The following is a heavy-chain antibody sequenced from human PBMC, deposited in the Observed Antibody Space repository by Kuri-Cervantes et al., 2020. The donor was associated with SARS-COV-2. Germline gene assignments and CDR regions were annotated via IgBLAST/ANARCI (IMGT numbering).Heavy chain of an antibody. J-gene: IGHJ4*02. CDR1: GFTFSSYS. CDR2: ISSSSSYI. V-gene: IGHV3-21*01. CDR3: AMENIVATIGQGDFDY. D-gene: IGHD5-12*01. Sequence: GESLKISCAASGFTFSSYSMNWVRQAPGRGLEWVSSISSSSSYIYYADSVKGRFTISRDNAKNSLYLQMNSLRAEDTAVYYCAMENIVATIGQGDFDYWGQGTLVTVSS.